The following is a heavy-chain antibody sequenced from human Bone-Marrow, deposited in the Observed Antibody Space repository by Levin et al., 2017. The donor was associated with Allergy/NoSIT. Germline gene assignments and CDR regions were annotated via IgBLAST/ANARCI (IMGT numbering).Heavy chain of an antibody. CDR2: INPNSGGT. Sequence: GESLKISCKASGYTFTGYYMHWVRQAPGQGLEWMGWINPNSGGTNFAQKFQGRVTMTRDTSISTAYMELRRLRSDDTAVYYCARDLNDFWSGDDGDYYYGMDVWGQGTTVTVSS. CDR3: ARDLNDFWSGDDGDYYYGMDV. CDR1: GYTFTGYY. J-gene: IGHJ6*02. D-gene: IGHD3-3*01. V-gene: IGHV1-2*02.